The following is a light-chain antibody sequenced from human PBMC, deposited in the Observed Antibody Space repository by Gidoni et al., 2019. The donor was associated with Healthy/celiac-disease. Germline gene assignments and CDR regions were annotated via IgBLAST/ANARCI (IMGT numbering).Light chain of an antibody. CDR2: CNS. CDR3: QSYDSSLSGSVV. V-gene: IGLV1-40*01. CDR1: SSNIGAGYD. J-gene: IGLJ2*01. Sequence: QSVLTQPPSVSGAPGQRVTISCTGSSSNIGAGYDVHWYQPLPGTSPKLLIYCNSNRPSGVPDRFSGSKSGTSASLAITGLQAEDEADYYCQSYDSSLSGSVVFGGGTKLTVL.